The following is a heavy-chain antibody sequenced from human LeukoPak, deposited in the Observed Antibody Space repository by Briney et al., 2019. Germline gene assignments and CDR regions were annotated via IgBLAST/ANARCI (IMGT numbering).Heavy chain of an antibody. CDR1: GFTLGDYA. D-gene: IGHD5-24*01. CDR2: IRSKAYGGTT. V-gene: IGHV3-49*04. J-gene: IGHJ4*02. Sequence: GGALRLSCTAYGFTLGDYAMSWVRQAPGKGLERVGFIRSKAYGGTTEYAASVKGRFTSSRDDSTSNAYLQINSRKTEDTAVYYCTREMATITGYWGQGTLVTVS. CDR3: TREMATITGY.